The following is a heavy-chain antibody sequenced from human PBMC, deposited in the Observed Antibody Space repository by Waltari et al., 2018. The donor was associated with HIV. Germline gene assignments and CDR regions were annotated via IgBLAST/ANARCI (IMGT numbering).Heavy chain of an antibody. CDR3: VGAYCSSSSCRRSGFDY. CDR1: GYSVNELS. J-gene: IGHJ4*02. Sequence: QAQLLQSGPEVKRPGAAVKVSCTVSGYSVNELSMPWVRQAPGKGFEWMGGCDPEDGEIVYAQKFQGRVTLTEDTDGDFTYMRLSDLKRDDTAVYYCVGAYCSSSSCRRSGFDYWGQGTLVTVAS. V-gene: IGHV1-24*01. D-gene: IGHD2-2*01. CDR2: CDPEDGEI.